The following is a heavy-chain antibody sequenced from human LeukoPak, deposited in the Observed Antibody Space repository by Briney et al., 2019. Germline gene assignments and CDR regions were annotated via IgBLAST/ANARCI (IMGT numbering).Heavy chain of an antibody. V-gene: IGHV4-39*07. Sequence: PSETLSLTCTVSGGSISSSYSYWGWNGQPPGKGLVWFGKIYYSGSTYYSPALTSRVTVSVDTSEKQFSQMLSSVTAATAAGYFCPRHGQRYGSGGSCFGFDYWGQGTLVTVSS. CDR3: PRHGQRYGSGGSCFGFDY. D-gene: IGHD2-15*01. CDR2: IYYSGST. J-gene: IGHJ4*02. CDR1: GGSISSSYSY.